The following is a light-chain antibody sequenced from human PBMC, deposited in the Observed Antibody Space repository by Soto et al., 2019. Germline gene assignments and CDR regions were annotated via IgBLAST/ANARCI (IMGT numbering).Light chain of an antibody. CDR1: QSISTT. J-gene: IGKJ5*01. V-gene: IGKV3-20*01. CDR3: QQDGSSPPIT. CDR2: GSA. Sequence: EIVMTQSPATLSVSPEEGATVSCRASQSISTTVAWYQQKPGQAPRLLIYGSASRASGIPDRLSGSGSRTDFTLTISILEPQDFAVDYCQQDGSSPPITFGQGTRLEIK.